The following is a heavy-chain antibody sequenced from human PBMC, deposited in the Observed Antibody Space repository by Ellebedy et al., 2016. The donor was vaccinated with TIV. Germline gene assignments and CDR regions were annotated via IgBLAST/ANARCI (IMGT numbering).Heavy chain of an antibody. D-gene: IGHD2-15*01. CDR1: ATTFSGYG. CDR3: SRDVTGQRWWEVDGFDI. J-gene: IGHJ3*02. CDR2: IIHENGKA. V-gene: IGHV1-69*04. Sequence: SVKVSCKASATTFSGYGLSWVRQAAGQGLVWMGRIIHENGKANYEQDFQGRVTISADKSTSTAYMELSSLTPDDTATYYCSRDVTGQRWWEVDGFDIWGQGTVVTVSS.